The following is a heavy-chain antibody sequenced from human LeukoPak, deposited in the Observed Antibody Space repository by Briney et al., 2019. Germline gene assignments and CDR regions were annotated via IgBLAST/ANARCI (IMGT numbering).Heavy chain of an antibody. J-gene: IGHJ3*02. CDR3: ARGPVLAYCGGDCQGDAFDI. CDR2: IWYDGSNK. D-gene: IGHD2-21*02. Sequence: GGSLRLSCAASGFTFSSYGMHWVRQAPGKGLEWVAGIWYDGSNKNYADSVKGRFTISRDNSKNTLYLQMNSLRAEDTAVYYCARGPVLAYCGGDCQGDAFDIWGQGTMVTVSS. CDR1: GFTFSSYG. V-gene: IGHV3-33*08.